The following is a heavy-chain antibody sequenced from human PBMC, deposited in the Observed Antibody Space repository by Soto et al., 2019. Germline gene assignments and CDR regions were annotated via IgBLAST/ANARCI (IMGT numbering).Heavy chain of an antibody. CDR3: AREVTATDGFDI. CDR1: GYTFTNYG. J-gene: IGHJ3*02. Sequence: QVQLVQSGAEVKKPGASVKVSCKASGYTFTNYGFTWVRQAPGQGLEWMGWISAYNGDTNYAHKLQGRLTMSTDTSASTAYMELRSLRSDDTAVDYCAREVTATDGFDIWVQGTMVTVSS. CDR2: ISAYNGDT. D-gene: IGHD2-21*02. V-gene: IGHV1-18*01.